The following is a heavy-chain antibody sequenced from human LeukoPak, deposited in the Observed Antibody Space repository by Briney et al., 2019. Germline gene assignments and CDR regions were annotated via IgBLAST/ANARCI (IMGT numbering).Heavy chain of an antibody. CDR1: GFTFSRYW. J-gene: IGHJ4*02. CDR2: VSSDGSDT. Sequence: GGSLRLSCVASGFTFSRYWMYWVRQVPGKGLEWVSRVSSDGSDTIYADSVKGRFTISRDNAKHTLYLQMNRLRAEDTAVYYCTRVQDSWELLGGYSFDYWGQGILVTVSS. V-gene: IGHV3-74*01. CDR3: TRVQDSWELLGGYSFDY. D-gene: IGHD1-26*01.